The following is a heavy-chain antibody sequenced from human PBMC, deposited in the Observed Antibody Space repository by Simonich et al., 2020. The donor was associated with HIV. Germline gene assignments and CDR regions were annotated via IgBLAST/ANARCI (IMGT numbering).Heavy chain of an antibody. CDR1: GYTFTTYS. CDR2: INAGNGNT. CDR3: ARDSATRTDAGAFDI. V-gene: IGHV1-3*01. Sequence: QVHLVQSGAEVKKPGASVKLSCKASGYTFTTYSMHWVRQAPGQRLEWMGWINAGNGNTKNSQKCQGRVTITRDTSSSTAYMELSSLTSEDTAVYYCARDSATRTDAGAFDIWGQGTMVTVSS. D-gene: IGHD1-1*01. J-gene: IGHJ3*02.